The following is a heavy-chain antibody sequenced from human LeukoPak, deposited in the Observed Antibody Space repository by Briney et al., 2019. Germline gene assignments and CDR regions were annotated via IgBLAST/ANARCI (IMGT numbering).Heavy chain of an antibody. CDR2: ISYDGSNK. D-gene: IGHD2-8*02. J-gene: IGHJ4*02. V-gene: IGHV3-30*04. CDR1: GFTFSSYA. Sequence: GGSLRLFCAASGFTFSSYAMHWVRQAPGKGLEWVAVISYDGSNKYYADSVKGRFTISRDNSKNTLYLQMNSLRAEDTDVYYCARDLVGGSLDYWGQGTLVTVSS. CDR3: ARDLVGGSLDY.